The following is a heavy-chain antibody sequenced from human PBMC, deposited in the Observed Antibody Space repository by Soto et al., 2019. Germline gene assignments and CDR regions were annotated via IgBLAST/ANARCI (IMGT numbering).Heavy chain of an antibody. CDR1: GFTFSSYA. V-gene: IGHV3-23*01. D-gene: IGHD6-19*01. CDR3: AKGGTSGWAYYYGMDV. Sequence: EVQLLESGGGLVQPGGSLGLSCATSGFTFSSYAMTWVRQAPGRGLDWVSAISSGSGGNTYYADSVKGRFTISRDNSTHTLYLQMNSLRAEDTAVYYCAKGGTSGWAYYYGMDVWGQGTTVTVSS. J-gene: IGHJ6*02. CDR2: ISSGSGGNT.